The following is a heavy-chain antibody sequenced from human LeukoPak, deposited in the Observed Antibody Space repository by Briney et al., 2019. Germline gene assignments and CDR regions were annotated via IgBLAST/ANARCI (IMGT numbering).Heavy chain of an antibody. CDR2: INPNSGGT. CDR1: GYTFTGYY. D-gene: IGHD6-19*01. CDR3: ARALYSSGSDAFDI. Sequence: ASVKVSCKASGYTFTGYYMHWVRQAPGQGLEWMGWINPNSGGTTYAQKFQGRVTMTRDTSISTAYMELSRLRSDDTAVYYCARALYSSGSDAFDIWGQGTMVTVSS. J-gene: IGHJ3*02. V-gene: IGHV1-2*02.